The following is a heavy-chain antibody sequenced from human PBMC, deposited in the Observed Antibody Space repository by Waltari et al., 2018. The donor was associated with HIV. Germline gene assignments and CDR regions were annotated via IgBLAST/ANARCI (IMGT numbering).Heavy chain of an antibody. D-gene: IGHD6-13*01. CDR1: GGSISSSSYY. CDR3: ARSAAAGMLGWFDP. J-gene: IGHJ5*02. Sequence: QLQLQESGPGLVKPSETLSLTCTVSGGSISSSSYYWGWIRQPPGKGLEWIGSIYYSRNTYYNPSLKSRLTISVDTSKNQFSLKLSSVTAADTAVYYCARSAAAGMLGWFDPWGQGTLVTVSS. V-gene: IGHV4-39*01. CDR2: IYYSRNT.